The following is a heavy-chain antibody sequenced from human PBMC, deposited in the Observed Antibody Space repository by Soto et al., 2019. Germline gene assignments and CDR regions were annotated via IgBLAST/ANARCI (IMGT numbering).Heavy chain of an antibody. D-gene: IGHD6-13*01. CDR2: IHHSGNS. V-gene: IGHV4-4*02. CDR1: GDSISSDKW. J-gene: IGHJ4*02. Sequence: QVQLQESGPGLVKPSGTLSLTCAVSGDSISSDKWWSWVRQPPGKGLEWIGEIHHSGNSNYNPSLKSRVIISVDKSKHQFSLKLSSVTDADTAVYYCARGERPQQRDYWGQGTLVTVSS. CDR3: ARGERPQQRDY.